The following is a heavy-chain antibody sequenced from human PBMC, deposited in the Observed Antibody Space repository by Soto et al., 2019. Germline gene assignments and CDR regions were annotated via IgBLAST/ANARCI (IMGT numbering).Heavy chain of an antibody. Sequence: PSETLSLTCTVCGCSIYRYYWSWIRQSLGKGLEWIGYIHCSGSTKSNPSLKSRVTISVDTSRNQVSLKLSSVPAADSALYFCARAIDPLDQDYCYGIDGWTQGAAVTVS. D-gene: IGHD1-1*01. J-gene: IGHJ6*02. CDR1: GCSIYRYY. CDR2: IHCSGST. CDR3: ARAIDPLDQDYCYGIDG. V-gene: IGHV4-59*01.